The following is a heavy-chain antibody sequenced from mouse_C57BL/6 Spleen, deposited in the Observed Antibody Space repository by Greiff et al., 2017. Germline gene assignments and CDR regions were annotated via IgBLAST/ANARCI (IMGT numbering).Heavy chain of an antibody. J-gene: IGHJ3*01. CDR2: IKPNNGGT. D-gene: IGHD2-4*01. CDR3: ARHDYDSAY. V-gene: IGHV1-22*01. Sequence: EVQLQQSGPELVKPGASVKMSCKASGYTFTDYKLHWVKQSHGKSLEWIGYIKPNNGGTSYNQKFKGKATLTVNKSSSTAYMELRRLTSEDSAVYYCARHDYDSAYWGQGTLVTVSA. CDR1: GYTFTDYK.